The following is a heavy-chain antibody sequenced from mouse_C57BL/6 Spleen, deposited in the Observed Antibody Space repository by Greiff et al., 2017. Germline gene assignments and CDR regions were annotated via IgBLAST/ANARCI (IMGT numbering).Heavy chain of an antibody. J-gene: IGHJ4*01. CDR1: GYTFTSYW. V-gene: IGHV1-50*01. Sequence: QVQLQQPGAELVKPGASVKLSCKASGYTFTSYWMQWVKQRPGQGLGWIGEVDPSDSYTNYNQKFKGKATLTVDTSSSTAYMQPSSLTSEDSAVYYCARWLRYAMDYWGQGTSVTVSS. CDR2: VDPSDSYT. D-gene: IGHD2-2*01. CDR3: ARWLRYAMDY.